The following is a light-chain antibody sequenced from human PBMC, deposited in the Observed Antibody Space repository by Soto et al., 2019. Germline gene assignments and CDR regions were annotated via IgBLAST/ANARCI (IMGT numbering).Light chain of an antibody. CDR2: GAS. J-gene: IGKJ5*01. CDR1: QFVSSN. Sequence: EIVMTQSPVTLSVSPGERATLSCRASQFVSSNLAWYQQKHGQAPRLLIYGASTRDTGIPARFSGSGSGTEFTLTISRLQPEDVETYYCQKYNSDPLTFGPGTRLEIK. CDR3: QKYNSDPLT. V-gene: IGKV3-15*01.